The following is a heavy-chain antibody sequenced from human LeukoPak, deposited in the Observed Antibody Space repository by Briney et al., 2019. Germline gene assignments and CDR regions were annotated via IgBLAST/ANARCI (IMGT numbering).Heavy chain of an antibody. V-gene: IGHV3-7*01. CDR2: INQDTLKK. D-gene: IGHD1-1*01. CDR1: GLTLSSDW. Sequence: GGSLRLSCVYSGLTESGLTLSSDWMSWVRQPPGKGLEWVANINQDTLKKYYLDSVKGRFTISRDHARNPLYLQMNNLRTEDTAVYFWAGPPNLNGAEYYLDHWGPGTLVLVSS. J-gene: IGHJ4*02. CDR3: AGPPNLNGAEYYLDH.